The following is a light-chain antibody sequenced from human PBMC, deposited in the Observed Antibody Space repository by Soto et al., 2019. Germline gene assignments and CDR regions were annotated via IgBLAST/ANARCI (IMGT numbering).Light chain of an antibody. CDR1: QTISTY. J-gene: IGKJ5*01. Sequence: SPSSVSASERNRVTIACRASQTISTYLNWYQQKPGKAPKLLIYAASSLQSGVPSRFSGSGSGTDFTLTISSLQPEDFATYFCQQTYTTPITFGQGTRLEI. CDR2: AAS. V-gene: IGKV1-39*01. CDR3: QQTYTTPIT.